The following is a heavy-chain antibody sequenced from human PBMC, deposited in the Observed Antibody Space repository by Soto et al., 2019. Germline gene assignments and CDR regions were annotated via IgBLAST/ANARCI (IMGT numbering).Heavy chain of an antibody. J-gene: IGHJ3*02. CDR1: XXXFSRHW. D-gene: IGHD3-10*01. CDR2: TKTDGTT. CDR3: VRDMRPVPWYGGISSAFDM. Sequence: GGSLRLSXXXXXXXFSRHWIHWVRQAPGQGLVWVSRTKTDGTTSFADSVRGRFTISRDNAENTLYLQMNSLRAEDTAVYYCVRDMRPVPWYGGISSAFDMWGQGTMVTVSS. V-gene: IGHV3-74*01.